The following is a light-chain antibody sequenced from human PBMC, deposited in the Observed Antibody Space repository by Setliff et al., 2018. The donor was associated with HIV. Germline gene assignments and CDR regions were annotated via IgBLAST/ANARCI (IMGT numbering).Light chain of an antibody. CDR3: QSYDSGLGV. CDR1: SSNIGAGYD. Sequence: QSALTQPPSVSGAPGQRVTISCTGSSSNIGAGYDVHWYQQFPGTAPKLLVYGNSNRPSGVPDRFSGSKSGTSASLAITGLQAEDEADYYCQSYDSGLGVFGTGTKVTVL. V-gene: IGLV1-40*01. J-gene: IGLJ1*01. CDR2: GNS.